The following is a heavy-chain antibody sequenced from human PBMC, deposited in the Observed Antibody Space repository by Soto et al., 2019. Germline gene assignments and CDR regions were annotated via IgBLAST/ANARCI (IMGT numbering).Heavy chain of an antibody. CDR2: NIPIFDIV. CDR1: GGTFRTHG. CDR3: ARVRGSMTVNNMHYALDV. Sequence: QVQLVQSGAEVMKPGSSVMVSCKVSGGTFRTHGFSWVRQAPGQGLEWIGGNIPIFDIVAYAQRFQGRVTITADDSTNTAHMDMSGLTSEDTAVYFCARVRGSMTVNNMHYALDVWGQGTTVSVSS. D-gene: IGHD2-2*01. J-gene: IGHJ6*02. V-gene: IGHV1-69*01.